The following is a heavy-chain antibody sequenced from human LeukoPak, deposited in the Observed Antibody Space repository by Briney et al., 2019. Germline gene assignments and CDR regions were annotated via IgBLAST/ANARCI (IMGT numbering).Heavy chain of an antibody. CDR3: ARMGGSFQLEYFQH. J-gene: IGHJ1*01. CDR1: GFTVSSNY. V-gene: IGHV3-53*01. Sequence: SGGSQRLSCAASGFTVSSNYMSWVRQAPGKGLEWVSVIYSGGSTYYADSVKGRFTISRDNSKNTLYLQVNSLRAEDTAVYYCARMGGSFQLEYFQHWGQGTLVTVSS. D-gene: IGHD1-26*01. CDR2: IYSGGST.